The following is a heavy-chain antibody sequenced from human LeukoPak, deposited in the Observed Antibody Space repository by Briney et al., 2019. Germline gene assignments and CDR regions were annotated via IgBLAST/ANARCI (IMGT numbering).Heavy chain of an antibody. V-gene: IGHV1-2*02. CDR3: AMQENSLFDY. Sequence: ASVKVSCKASGYTFTGYYIHWVRQAPGQGLEWVGWIHPNSGGTKYAHNFQGRVTLTWDTSMSTVYMELSRLRSDDTAVYYCAMQENSLFDYWGQGTLVTVSS. CDR2: IHPNSGGT. D-gene: IGHD1-7*01. J-gene: IGHJ4*02. CDR1: GYTFTGYY.